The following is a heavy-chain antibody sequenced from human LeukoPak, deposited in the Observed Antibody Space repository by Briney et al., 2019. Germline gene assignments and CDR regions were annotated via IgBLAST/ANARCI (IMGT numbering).Heavy chain of an antibody. Sequence: ASVQVACKASGYTFTDYYIHWVRQTPGQGLEWMGWINPDSGGTNYAQKFQGRVTMTRDTSISTAYMELSSLRSDDTAVYYCARDVEQLVTDYWGQGTLVTVSS. D-gene: IGHD6-13*01. CDR1: GYTFTDYY. V-gene: IGHV1-2*02. CDR3: ARDVEQLVTDY. J-gene: IGHJ4*02. CDR2: INPDSGGT.